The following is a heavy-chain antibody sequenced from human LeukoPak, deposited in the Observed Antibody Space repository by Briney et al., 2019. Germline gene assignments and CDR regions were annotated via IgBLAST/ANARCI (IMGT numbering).Heavy chain of an antibody. CDR3: ARDGYCSGGSCYPPSYYYYGMDV. V-gene: IGHV1-69*01. D-gene: IGHD2-15*01. Sequence: SVKVSCKASGGTFSSYAISWVRQAPGQGLEWMGGIIPTFGTANYAQKFQGRVTITADESTSTAYMELSSLRSEDTAVYYCARDGYCSGGSCYPPSYYYYGMDVWGQGTTVTVSS. J-gene: IGHJ6*02. CDR1: GGTFSSYA. CDR2: IIPTFGTA.